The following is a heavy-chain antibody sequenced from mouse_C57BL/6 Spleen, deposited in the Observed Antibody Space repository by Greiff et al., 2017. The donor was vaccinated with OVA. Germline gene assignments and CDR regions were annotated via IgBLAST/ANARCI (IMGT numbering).Heavy chain of an antibody. V-gene: IGHV1-54*01. CDR3: ARGVGNYGYFDY. D-gene: IGHD1-1*02. Sequence: QVQLQQSGAELVRPGTSVKVSCKASGYAFTNYLIEWVKQRPGQGLEWIGVINPGSGGTNYNEKFQGKATLTADKSSSTAYMQLSSLTSEDSAGYFCARGVGNYGYFDYWGQGTTLTVSS. CDR1: GYAFTNYL. CDR2: INPGSGGT. J-gene: IGHJ2*01.